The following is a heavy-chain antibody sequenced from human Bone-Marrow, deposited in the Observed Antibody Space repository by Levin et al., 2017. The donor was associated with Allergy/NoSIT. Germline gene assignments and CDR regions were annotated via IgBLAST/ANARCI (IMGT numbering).Heavy chain of an antibody. Sequence: ASVKVSCKASGYTFTDSYMNWVRQAPGQGLEWMGWINPNSGGTNYAQKFQGRVTMTRDTSISTAYMELTRLRSDDTAVYYCARGPDYCDRAFDIWGQGTMVTVSS. J-gene: IGHJ3*02. CDR1: GYTFTDSY. V-gene: IGHV1-2*02. CDR2: INPNSGGT. D-gene: IGHD3-22*01. CDR3: ARGPDYCDRAFDI.